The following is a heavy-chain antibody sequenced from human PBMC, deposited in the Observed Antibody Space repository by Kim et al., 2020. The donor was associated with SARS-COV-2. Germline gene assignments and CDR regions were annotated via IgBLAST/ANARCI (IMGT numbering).Heavy chain of an antibody. Sequence: SETLSLTCTVSGGSISSSSYYWGWIRQPPGKGLEWIGSIYYSGSTYYNPSLKSRVTISVDTSKNQFSLKLSSVTAADTAVYYCARGVEEIGSGSYYNHFFDYWGQGTLVTVSS. CDR2: IYYSGST. CDR1: GGSISSSSYY. J-gene: IGHJ4*02. CDR3: ARGVEEIGSGSYYNHFFDY. V-gene: IGHV4-39*07. D-gene: IGHD3-10*01.